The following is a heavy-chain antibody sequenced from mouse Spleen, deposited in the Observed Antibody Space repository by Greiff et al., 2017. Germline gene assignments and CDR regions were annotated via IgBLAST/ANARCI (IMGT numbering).Heavy chain of an antibody. CDR1: GYTFTSYW. Sequence: QVQLQQPGAELVKPGASVKLSCKASGYTFTSYWMHWVKQRPGQGLEWIGEINPSNGRTNYNEKFKSKATLTVDKSSSTAYMQLSSLTSEDSAVYYCARIYYGNSGVMDYWGQGTSVTVSS. V-gene: IGHV1S81*02. D-gene: IGHD2-1*01. CDR3: ARIYYGNSGVMDY. J-gene: IGHJ4*01. CDR2: INPSNGRT.